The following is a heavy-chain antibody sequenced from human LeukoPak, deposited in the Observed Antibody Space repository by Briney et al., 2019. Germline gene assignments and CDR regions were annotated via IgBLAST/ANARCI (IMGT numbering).Heavy chain of an antibody. V-gene: IGHV3-74*01. CDR2: INSDGSST. CDR1: GFTFSSYA. CDR3: ARGEDPYCGGDCYKRAFDY. J-gene: IGHJ4*02. D-gene: IGHD2-21*02. Sequence: GGSLRLSCAASGFTFSSYAMSWVRQAPGKGLVWVSRINSDGSSTSYADSVKGRFTISRDNAKNTLYLQMNSLRAEDTAVYYCARGEDPYCGGDCYKRAFDYWGQGTLVTVSS.